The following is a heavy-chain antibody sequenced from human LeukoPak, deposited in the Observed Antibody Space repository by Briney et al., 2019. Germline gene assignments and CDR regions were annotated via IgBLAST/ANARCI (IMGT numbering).Heavy chain of an antibody. V-gene: IGHV3-7*01. CDR2: IKQDGSEK. J-gene: IGHJ6*02. D-gene: IGHD3-3*01. Sequence: GGSLRLSCAASGFTFSRYWMSWVRQAPGKGLEWVANIKQDGSEKYYVDSVKGRFTISRDNAKNSLYLQMNSLRAEDTAIYYCARDFFQVYGMDVWGQGTTVTVSS. CDR1: GFTFSRYW. CDR3: ARDFFQVYGMDV.